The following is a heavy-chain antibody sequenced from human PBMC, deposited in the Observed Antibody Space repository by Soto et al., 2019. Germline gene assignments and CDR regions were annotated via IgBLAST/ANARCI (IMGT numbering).Heavy chain of an antibody. CDR2: ISYDGSNK. CDR3: ARDIRGIAAAILDY. V-gene: IGHV3-30-3*01. J-gene: IGHJ4*02. CDR1: GFTFSSYA. D-gene: IGHD6-13*01. Sequence: QVQLVESGGGVVQPGRSLRLSCAASGFTFSSYAMHWVRQAPGKGLEWVAVISYDGSNKYYADSVKGRFTISRDNSKNTLYLQMNSLRAEDTAGYYYARDIRGIAAAILDYWGQGTLVTVSS.